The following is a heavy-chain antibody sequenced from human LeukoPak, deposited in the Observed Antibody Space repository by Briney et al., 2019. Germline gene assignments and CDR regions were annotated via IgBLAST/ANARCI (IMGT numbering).Heavy chain of an antibody. V-gene: IGHV3-48*04. D-gene: IGHD6-6*01. J-gene: IGHJ4*02. CDR3: ARDSGIAALADY. Sequence: GGSLRLSCAASGFTFSTYNMNWVRQAPGKGLEWVSISSDSGTIYYGDSVKGRFTISRDSAKNSLYLQMNSLRAEDTAVYYCARDSGIAALADYWGQGTLVAVSS. CDR1: GFTFSTYN. CDR2: SSDSGTI.